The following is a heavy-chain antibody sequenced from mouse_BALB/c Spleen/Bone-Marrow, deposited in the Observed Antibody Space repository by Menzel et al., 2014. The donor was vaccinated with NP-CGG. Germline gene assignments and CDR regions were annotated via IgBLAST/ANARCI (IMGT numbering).Heavy chain of an antibody. CDR3: ARHEGGEMGFDY. CDR1: GYTFTEYI. V-gene: IGHV1-62-2*01. J-gene: IGHJ2*01. Sequence: QVQLQQSGAGLVKPGASVKLSCKASGYTFTEYIIHWVKQRSGQGLEWIGWFYPGSGSIKYNEKFKDKATLTADKSSSTVYMELSRFTSEDSAVYFCARHEGGEMGFDYWGQGTTLTVSS. CDR2: FYPGSGSI. D-gene: IGHD2-3*01.